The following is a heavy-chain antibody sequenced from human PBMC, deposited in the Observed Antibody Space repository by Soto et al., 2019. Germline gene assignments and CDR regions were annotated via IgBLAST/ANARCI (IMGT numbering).Heavy chain of an antibody. D-gene: IGHD3-10*01. Sequence: SETLSLTCTVSGGSISSYYWSWIRQPPGKGLEWIGYIYYSGSTNYNPSLKSRVTISLDTSKNQFSLILNSVTAADTAVYYCARAPDVSASGTIYIDTWGQGILVTVSS. J-gene: IGHJ4*02. CDR1: GGSISSYY. CDR2: IYYSGST. V-gene: IGHV4-59*08. CDR3: ARAPDVSASGTIYIDT.